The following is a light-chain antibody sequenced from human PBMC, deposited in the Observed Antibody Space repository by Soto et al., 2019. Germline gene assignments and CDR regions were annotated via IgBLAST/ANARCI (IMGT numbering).Light chain of an antibody. CDR1: QSVSSN. CDR3: QHYNHWLWT. CDR2: DAS. Sequence: EIVMTQSPATLSVSPGERATLSCRASQSVSSNLAWYQQKPGQAPRLLIYDASKRATGISARFSGSGSGTEFTLTISSLRSEDSAVYYCQHYNHWLWTFGQGTKVDIK. V-gene: IGKV3D-15*01. J-gene: IGKJ1*01.